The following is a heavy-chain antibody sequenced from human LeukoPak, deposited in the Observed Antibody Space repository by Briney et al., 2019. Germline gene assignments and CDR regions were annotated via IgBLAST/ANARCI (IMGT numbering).Heavy chain of an antibody. J-gene: IGHJ6*03. CDR2: IYSGGTT. CDR1: GFTVNNNY. Sequence: GGSLRLSCAASGFTVNNNYMIWVRQAPGKGLEWVSLIYSGGTTYYADSVQGRFTISRDNSKNTLYLQMNSLRAEDTAVYYCARVEGDYYYYYYMDVWGKGTTVTVSS. CDR3: ARVEGDYYYYYYMDV. V-gene: IGHV3-53*01. D-gene: IGHD2-21*02.